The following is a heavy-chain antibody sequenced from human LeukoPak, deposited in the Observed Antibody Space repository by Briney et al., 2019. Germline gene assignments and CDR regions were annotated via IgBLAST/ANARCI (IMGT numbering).Heavy chain of an antibody. CDR1: GFTFSSYS. J-gene: IGHJ4*02. CDR3: ARAPGYSSGGSCFPWDY. D-gene: IGHD2-15*01. Sequence: SGGSLRLSCAASGFTFSSYSINWVRQAPGKGLEWVSHIGRSSRARYHADSVKGRFTISRNNAKKSLYLQMNSKRDEHTAVYYCARAPGYSSGGSCFPWDYWGQGTLVTVSS. CDR2: IGRSSRAR. V-gene: IGHV3-48*02.